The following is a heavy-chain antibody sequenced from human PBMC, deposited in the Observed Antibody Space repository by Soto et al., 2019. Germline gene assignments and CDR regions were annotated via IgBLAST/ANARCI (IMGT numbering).Heavy chain of an antibody. D-gene: IGHD4-17*01. V-gene: IGHV3-11*05. CDR1: GFTFSDYY. CDR2: ISSSSSYT. CDR3: ARNSVYYGDYELNYFDH. Sequence: QVQLVESGGGLVKPGGSLRLSCAASGFTFSDYYMNWIRQAPGKGLEWVSYISSSSSYTIYADSVKGRFTISRDNAKNSLYLQMNSLRAEDTAVYYCARNSVYYGDYELNYFDHWGQGTLVTVSS. J-gene: IGHJ4*02.